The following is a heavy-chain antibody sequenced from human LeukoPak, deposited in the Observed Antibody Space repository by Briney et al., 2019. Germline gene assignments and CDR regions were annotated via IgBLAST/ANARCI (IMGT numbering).Heavy chain of an antibody. CDR2: IYYSGST. D-gene: IGHD1-26*01. CDR1: GGSISSSSYY. J-gene: IGHJ4*02. CDR3: ASPPMNSGSYYYFDY. V-gene: IGHV4-39*07. Sequence: SETLSLTCTVSGGSISSSSYYWGWIRQPPGKGLEWIGSIYYSGSTYYNPSLKSRATISVDTSKNQFSLKLSSVTAADTAVYYCASPPMNSGSYYYFDYWGQGTLVTVSS.